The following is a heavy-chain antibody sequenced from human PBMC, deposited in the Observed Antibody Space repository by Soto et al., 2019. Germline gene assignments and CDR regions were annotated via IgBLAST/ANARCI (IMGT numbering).Heavy chain of an antibody. CDR1: GFTFSSYG. D-gene: IGHD3-16*01. CDR2: IWYDGSNK. V-gene: IGHV3-33*01. CDR3: ARDWEEGGAQSPYGMDV. J-gene: IGHJ6*02. Sequence: QVQLVESGGGVAQPGRSLRLSCAASGFTFSSYGMHWVRQAPGKGLEWVAVIWYDGSNKYYADSVKGRFTISRDNSKNTMYLQMNSLRAEDTAVYYCARDWEEGGAQSPYGMDVWGQGTTVTVSS.